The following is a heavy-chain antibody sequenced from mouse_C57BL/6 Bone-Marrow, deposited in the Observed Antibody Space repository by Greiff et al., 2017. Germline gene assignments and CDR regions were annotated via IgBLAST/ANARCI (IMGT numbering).Heavy chain of an antibody. Sequence: EVKLVESGGGLVQPGGSLKLSCAASGFTFSDYGMAWVRQAPRKGPEWVAFISNLAYSIYYADTVTGRFTISRENAKNTLYLEMSSLRSEDTAMYYCASPDDYDYFDYWGQGTTLTVSS. CDR3: ASPDDYDYFDY. CDR1: GFTFSDYG. J-gene: IGHJ2*01. D-gene: IGHD2-4*01. CDR2: ISNLAYSI. V-gene: IGHV5-15*01.